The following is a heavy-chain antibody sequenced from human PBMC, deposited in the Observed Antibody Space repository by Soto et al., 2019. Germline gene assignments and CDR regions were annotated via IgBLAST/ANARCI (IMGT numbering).Heavy chain of an antibody. CDR3: ASTPLRIAARPGTLGY. Sequence: SVKVSCKASGGTFSSYAISWVRQAPGQGLEWMGGIIPIFGTANYAQKFQGRVTITADESTSTAYMELSSLRSEDTAVYYCASTPLRIAARPGTLGYWGQGTLVTVSS. V-gene: IGHV1-69*13. CDR2: IIPIFGTA. D-gene: IGHD6-6*01. CDR1: GGTFSSYA. J-gene: IGHJ4*02.